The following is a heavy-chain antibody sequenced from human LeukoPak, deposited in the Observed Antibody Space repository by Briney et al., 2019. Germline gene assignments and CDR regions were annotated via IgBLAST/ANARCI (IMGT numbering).Heavy chain of an antibody. V-gene: IGHV3-7*01. CDR2: INPAGSET. CDR3: ARFGYVAAVDV. Sequence: GGSLRLSCAASGFSFSAYWMAWVRQAPGTGLEWVANINPAGSETYYVDPVKGRFSISRDNAKNLVYLQMNSLRAEDTAVYHCARFGYVAAVDVWGQGTTVTVSS. D-gene: IGHD2-15*01. J-gene: IGHJ6*02. CDR1: GFSFSAYW.